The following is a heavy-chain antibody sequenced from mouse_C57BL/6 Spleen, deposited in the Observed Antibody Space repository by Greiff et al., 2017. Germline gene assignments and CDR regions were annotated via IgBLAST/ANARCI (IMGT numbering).Heavy chain of an antibody. Sequence: QVQLQQPGAELVKPGPSVKLSCKASGYTFTSYWMHWVKQRPGQGLEWFGMINPNRGSTNYNEKFKSKTTLTVDKSASTAYMQRSSLTAEDAAVYDWARGGLRRDYLDYWGQGTTLTVSA. CDR3: ARGGLRRDYLDY. V-gene: IGHV1-64*01. CDR2: INPNRGST. D-gene: IGHD2-4*01. CDR1: GYTFTSYW. J-gene: IGHJ2*01.